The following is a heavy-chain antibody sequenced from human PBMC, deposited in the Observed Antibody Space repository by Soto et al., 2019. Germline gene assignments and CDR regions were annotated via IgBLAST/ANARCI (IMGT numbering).Heavy chain of an antibody. J-gene: IGHJ4*02. CDR1: GYTLTGYY. CDR2: INPNSGGT. Sequence: GASVKVPCKGFGYTLTGYYMHWGRQAPGQGLEWMGWINPNSGGTNYAQKFQGWVTMTRDTSISTAYMELSRLRSDDTAVYYCAREAMVSHNYDYWGQGTLVTVSS. CDR3: AREAMVSHNYDY. V-gene: IGHV1-2*04. D-gene: IGHD5-18*01.